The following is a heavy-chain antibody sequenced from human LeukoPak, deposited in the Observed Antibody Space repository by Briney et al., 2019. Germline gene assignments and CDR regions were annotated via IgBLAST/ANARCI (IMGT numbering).Heavy chain of an antibody. CDR3: AREGLRNVHNPLGY. J-gene: IGHJ4*02. D-gene: IGHD5-24*01. Sequence: SETLSLTCTVSGGSISSYYWSWIRQPPGKGLEWIGEIKEREKTNYNPSLKSRVTISIDTSKNQFSLKLSSVTAADTAVYYCAREGLRNVHNPLGYWGQGTLVTVSP. CDR2: IKEREKT. CDR1: GGSISSYY. V-gene: IGHV4-34*01.